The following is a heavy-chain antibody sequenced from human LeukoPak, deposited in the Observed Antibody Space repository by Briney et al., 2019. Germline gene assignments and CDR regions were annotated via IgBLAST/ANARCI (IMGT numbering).Heavy chain of an antibody. D-gene: IGHD5-18*01. CDR3: ARQGGGYTSGDFDY. Sequence: GESLQISCKASGYSFTTHWIGWVRQMPGKGLEWMGIIYPGDSDTRYSPSFQGQVTISADKSITTAYLQWSSLKASDTAMYYCARQGGGYTSGDFDYWGQGTLVTVSS. CDR2: IYPGDSDT. V-gene: IGHV5-51*01. J-gene: IGHJ4*02. CDR1: GYSFTTHW.